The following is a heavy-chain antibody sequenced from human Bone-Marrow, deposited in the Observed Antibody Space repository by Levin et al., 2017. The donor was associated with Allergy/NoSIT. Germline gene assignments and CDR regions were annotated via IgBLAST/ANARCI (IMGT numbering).Heavy chain of an antibody. CDR1: GFNFASYG. J-gene: IGHJ4*02. CDR2: ISGTGRHI. V-gene: IGHV3-21*01. Sequence: GGSLRLSCAASGFNFASYGMNWVRQAPGKGLEWVSFISGTGRHIYLADSLKGRFTISRDNAKNTLSLQMNNLRVEDTAVFYCAKDEGPFSSSFAFDCWGQGALVTVSS. D-gene: IGHD2-2*01. CDR3: AKDEGPFSSSFAFDC.